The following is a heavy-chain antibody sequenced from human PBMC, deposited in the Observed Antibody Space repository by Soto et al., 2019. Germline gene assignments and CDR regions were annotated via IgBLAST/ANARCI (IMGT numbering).Heavy chain of an antibody. D-gene: IGHD6-13*01. CDR2: IWYDGSNK. V-gene: IGHV3-33*01. Sequence: GGSLRLSCAASGFPFSSYGMHWVRQAPGKGLEWVAVIWYDGSNKYYADSVKGRFTISRDNSKDTLYLQMNSLRAADTAVYYCARDPGPSSPGYSVKWGSVFDPWGQGTLVTVSS. CDR3: ARDPGPSSPGYSVKWGSVFDP. CDR1: GFPFSSYG. J-gene: IGHJ5*02.